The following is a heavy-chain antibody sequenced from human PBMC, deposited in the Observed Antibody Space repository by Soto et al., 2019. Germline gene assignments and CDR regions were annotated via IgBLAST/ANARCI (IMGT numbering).Heavy chain of an antibody. CDR2: LQTDGSHP. V-gene: IGHV3-74*01. D-gene: IGHD2-21*02. J-gene: IGHJ4*02. CDR3: ARGGDPDY. CDR1: GFTFDYYW. Sequence: EVQLVESGGGLVQPGGSLRLSCVASGFTFDYYWMHWVRQAPGEGLMWVSRLQTDGSHPDYADSVKGRFTISRDKETSTLYLQVTPMRAVTTAVYYCARGGDPDYWGQGTLVTVSS.